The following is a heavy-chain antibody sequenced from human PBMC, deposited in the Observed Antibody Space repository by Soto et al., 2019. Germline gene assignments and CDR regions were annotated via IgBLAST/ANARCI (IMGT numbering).Heavy chain of an antibody. CDR3: ARGGNPPYGMDV. CDR1: GGTFSSYA. CDR2: IIPIFGTA. J-gene: IGHJ6*02. V-gene: IGHV1-69*13. Sequence: SVKVSCKASGGTFSSYAISWVRQAPGQGLEWMGGIIPIFGTANYAQKFQGRVTITADESTSTAYMELSSLRSEDTAVYYCARGGNPPYGMDVWGQGTTVTVSS.